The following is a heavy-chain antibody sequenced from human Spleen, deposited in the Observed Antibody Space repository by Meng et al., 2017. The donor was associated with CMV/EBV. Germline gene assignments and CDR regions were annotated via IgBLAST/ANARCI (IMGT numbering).Heavy chain of an antibody. CDR2: TFYRSKWYN. V-gene: IGHV6-1*01. Sequence: GDPVSSNRAAWTWIRQSPSRGLEWLGRTFYRSKWYNEYAVSVKSRMAINADTSKNQFSLQLDSVTPEDTAVYYCARAIGAGKGWFDPWGQGTLVTVSS. CDR3: ARAIGAGKGWFDP. J-gene: IGHJ5*02. CDR1: GDPVSSNRAA. D-gene: IGHD4/OR15-4a*01.